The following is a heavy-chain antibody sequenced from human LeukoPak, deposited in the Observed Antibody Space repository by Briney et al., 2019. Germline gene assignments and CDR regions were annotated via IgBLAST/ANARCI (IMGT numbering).Heavy chain of an antibody. Sequence: GALVKVSCKASGYTFTSNAISWVRQAPGHGLEWMGWISVSNGNTDYAQKLQGRVTMTTDTSTSTVYMELRSLRSDDTAMYYCARGTNYDILTGYVLDYWGQGTLVTVSS. D-gene: IGHD3-9*01. CDR2: ISVSNGNT. CDR1: GYTFTSNA. CDR3: ARGTNYDILTGYVLDY. J-gene: IGHJ4*02. V-gene: IGHV1-18*01.